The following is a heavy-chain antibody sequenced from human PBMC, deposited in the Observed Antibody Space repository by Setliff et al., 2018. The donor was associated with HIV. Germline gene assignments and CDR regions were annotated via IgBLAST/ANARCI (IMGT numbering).Heavy chain of an antibody. Sequence: GGSLRLSCSGSGFTFNDAWVSWVRQAPGKGLEWIARIKSKSEGATRDFAAPVKGRALISRDDSKNTVFLQMNSLQTDDTAVYYCAAGTGRSDFDYWGQGTLVTVSS. J-gene: IGHJ4*02. CDR2: IKSKSEGATR. D-gene: IGHD1-1*01. CDR1: GFTFNDAW. CDR3: AAGTGRSDFDY. V-gene: IGHV3-15*01.